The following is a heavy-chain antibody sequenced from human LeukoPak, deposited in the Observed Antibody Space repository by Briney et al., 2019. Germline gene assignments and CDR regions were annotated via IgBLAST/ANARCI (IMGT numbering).Heavy chain of an antibody. CDR2: ISSGSDYI. V-gene: IGHV3-21*01. CDR3: AQLVGAAGNDY. D-gene: IGHD6-13*01. Sequence: PGGSLRLSCAASGFTFKNYDMTWVRQAPGKGLEWVSSISSGSDYIYYADSVKGRLTISRDNAKNSLFVQMNSLRAEDTAVYYCAQLVGAAGNDYWGQGTLVTVSS. CDR1: GFTFKNYD. J-gene: IGHJ4*02.